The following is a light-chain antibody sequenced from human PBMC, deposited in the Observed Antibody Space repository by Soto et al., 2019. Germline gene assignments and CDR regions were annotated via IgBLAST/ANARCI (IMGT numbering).Light chain of an antibody. CDR3: TQYSRYHILYT. J-gene: IGKJ2*01. CDR1: QSVTSNF. CDR2: GAS. V-gene: IGKV3-20*01. Sequence: ENVLTQSPGTLSLSPGERATLSCRASQSVTSNFLAWYQQRPGQAPRLLIYGASTRAAGVPDRFSGSGSGTDFTLTITRLEPEDFAVYYCTQYSRYHILYTFGQGTKLGVK.